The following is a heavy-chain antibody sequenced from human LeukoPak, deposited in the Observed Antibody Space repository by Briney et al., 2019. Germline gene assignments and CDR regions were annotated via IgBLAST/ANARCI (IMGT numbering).Heavy chain of an antibody. V-gene: IGHV1-69*02. CDR3: ARTPDYDILTGYYRYYFDY. D-gene: IGHD3-9*01. Sequence: SVKVSCKASGGTFSSYTISWVRQAAGQGLEWMGRIIPILGIANYAQKFQGRVTITADKSTSTAYMELSSLRSEDTAVYYCARTPDYDILTGYYRYYFDYWGQGTLVTVSS. J-gene: IGHJ4*02. CDR1: GGTFSSYT. CDR2: IIPILGIA.